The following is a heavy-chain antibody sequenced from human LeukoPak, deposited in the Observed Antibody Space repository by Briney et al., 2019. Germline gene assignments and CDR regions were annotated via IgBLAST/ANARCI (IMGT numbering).Heavy chain of an antibody. J-gene: IGHJ4*02. Sequence: GGSLRLSCAASGFTFSSYAMSWVRQAPGKGLEWVSAISGSGGSTYYADSVKGRITISRDNSKNTLFLQITSLRPEDTAVYYCARGRCSSTSCLIDSWGQGTLVTVSS. V-gene: IGHV3-23*01. CDR1: GFTFSSYA. D-gene: IGHD2-2*01. CDR2: ISGSGGST. CDR3: ARGRCSSTSCLIDS.